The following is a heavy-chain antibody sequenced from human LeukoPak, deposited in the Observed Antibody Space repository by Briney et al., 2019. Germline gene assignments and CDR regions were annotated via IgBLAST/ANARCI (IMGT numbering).Heavy chain of an antibody. V-gene: IGHV3-23*01. CDR2: ISISGSKT. CDR1: EFDFSSHA. Sequence: GGSLRLSCAASEFDFSSHAMTWVRQAPGKGLEWVSAISISGSKTYYADSVKGRFTISRDNSKNTLYLQMNSLRAEDTAIYYCANEIRPNDYWGQGTQVTVSS. CDR3: ANEIRPNDY. D-gene: IGHD4-17*01. J-gene: IGHJ4*02.